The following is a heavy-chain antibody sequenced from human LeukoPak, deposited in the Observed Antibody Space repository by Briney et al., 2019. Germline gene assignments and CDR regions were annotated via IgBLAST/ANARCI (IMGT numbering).Heavy chain of an antibody. CDR1: GGSFSGYY. CDR2: INHSGST. Sequence: PSETLSLTCAVYGGSFSGYYWSWIRQPPGKGLEWTGEINHSGSTNYNPSLKSRVTISVDTSKNQFSLKLSSVTAADTAVYYCARAGTMVRGVIEFDYWGQGTLVTVSS. CDR3: ARAGTMVRGVIEFDY. J-gene: IGHJ4*02. D-gene: IGHD3-10*01. V-gene: IGHV4-34*01.